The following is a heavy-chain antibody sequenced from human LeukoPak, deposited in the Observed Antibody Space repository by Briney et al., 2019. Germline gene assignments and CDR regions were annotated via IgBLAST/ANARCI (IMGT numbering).Heavy chain of an antibody. D-gene: IGHD3-3*01. J-gene: IGHJ4*02. V-gene: IGHV1-8*01. Sequence: VASVKVSCKASVYTFSSYDINWVRQATGQGLEWMGWMNPNSGNAGYAQKFQGRVTMTRNTSINTAYMELSSLRSEDTAVYYCARGRYYDFWSGYYGTKTFDYWGQGTLVTVSS. CDR1: VYTFSSYD. CDR3: ARGRYYDFWSGYYGTKTFDY. CDR2: MNPNSGNA.